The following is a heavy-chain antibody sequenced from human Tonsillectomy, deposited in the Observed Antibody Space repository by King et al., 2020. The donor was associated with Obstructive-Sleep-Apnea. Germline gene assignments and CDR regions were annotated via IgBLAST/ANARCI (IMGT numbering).Heavy chain of an antibody. V-gene: IGHV4-38-2*02. Sequence: QLQLQESGPGLVKPSETLSLTCTVSGYSISSGYSWGCIRQPPGKGLEWIGSIYRSGSTYYNPSLRSRVTISVDTSKNQFSLKLSSVTAADTAVFYCARGGYSGSGIFDYYFDYWGQGTLVTVSS. J-gene: IGHJ4*02. D-gene: IGHD3-10*01. CDR3: ARGGYSGSGIFDYYFDY. CDR2: IYRSGST. CDR1: GYSISSGYS.